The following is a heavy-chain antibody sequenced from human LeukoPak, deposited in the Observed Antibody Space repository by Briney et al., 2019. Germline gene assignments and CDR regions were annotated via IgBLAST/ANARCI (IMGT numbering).Heavy chain of an antibody. CDR2: ISSSSSYI. J-gene: IGHJ4*02. CDR1: GFTFSSYS. Sequence: GGSLRLSCAASGFTFSSYSMNWVRQAPGKGLEWVSSISSSSSYIYYADSVKGRFTISRDNAKNSLYLQMNSLRAEDTAVYYCARDRQVAGTLVLGYWGQGTLVTVSS. CDR3: ARDRQVAGTLVLGY. V-gene: IGHV3-21*01. D-gene: IGHD6-19*01.